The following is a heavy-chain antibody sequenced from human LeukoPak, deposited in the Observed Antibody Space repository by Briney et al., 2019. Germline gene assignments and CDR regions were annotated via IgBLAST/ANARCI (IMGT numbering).Heavy chain of an antibody. CDR1: GFTFDDYA. J-gene: IGHJ4*02. D-gene: IGHD1-26*01. CDR2: ISYDGSNK. CDR3: ASRSVVGATDY. V-gene: IGHV3-30-3*01. Sequence: PGGSLRLSCAASGFTFDDYAMHWVRQAPGKGLEWVAVISYDGSNKYYADSVKGRFTISRDNSKNTLYLQMNSPRAEDTAVYYCASRSVVGATDYWGQGTLVTVSS.